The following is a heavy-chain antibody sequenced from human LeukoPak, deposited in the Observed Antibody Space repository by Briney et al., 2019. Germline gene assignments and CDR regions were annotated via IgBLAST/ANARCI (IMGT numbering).Heavy chain of an antibody. Sequence: SETLSLTCTVSGGSISSGGYYWSWIRHHPGKGLEWIGYIYYSGSTNYNPSLKSRVTISVGTSKNQFSLKLSSVTAADTAVYYCARDGRYCSSTSCYAAHWFDPWGQGTLVTVSS. CDR3: ARDGRYCSSTSCYAAHWFDP. CDR1: GGSISSGGYY. J-gene: IGHJ5*02. CDR2: IYYSGST. V-gene: IGHV4-31*03. D-gene: IGHD2-2*01.